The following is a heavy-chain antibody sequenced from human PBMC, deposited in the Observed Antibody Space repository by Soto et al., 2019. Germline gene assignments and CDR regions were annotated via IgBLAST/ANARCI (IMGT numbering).Heavy chain of an antibody. CDR1: GFTFSTYT. Sequence: GGSWRLSGPPSGFTFSTYTINWVRNAPGKGLEWVSSISSSSSYIYYADSVKGRFTISRDNAKNSLYLQMNSLRAEDTAVYYCARERLEDWYFDLWGRGTLVTVSS. D-gene: IGHD6-25*01. J-gene: IGHJ2*01. CDR2: ISSSSSYI. CDR3: ARERLEDWYFDL. V-gene: IGHV3-21*01.